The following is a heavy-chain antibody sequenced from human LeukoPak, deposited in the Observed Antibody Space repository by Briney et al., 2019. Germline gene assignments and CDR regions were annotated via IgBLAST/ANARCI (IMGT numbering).Heavy chain of an antibody. J-gene: IGHJ4*02. Sequence: SETLSLTCTVSGGSISTSNYYWGWIRQPPGKGLEWIGEINHSGSTNYNPSLKSRVTISVDTSKNQFSLKLSSVTAADTAVYYCARPRPTYYYGSGRGDYFDYWGQGTLVTVSS. CDR2: INHSGST. CDR3: ARPRPTYYYGSGRGDYFDY. CDR1: GGSISTSNYY. D-gene: IGHD3-10*01. V-gene: IGHV4-39*07.